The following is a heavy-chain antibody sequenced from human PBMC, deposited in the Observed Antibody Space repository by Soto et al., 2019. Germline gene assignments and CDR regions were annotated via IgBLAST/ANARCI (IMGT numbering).Heavy chain of an antibody. D-gene: IGHD3-22*01. CDR3: AREAPPGEYYYDSSGYYSLGI. CDR2: INPSGGST. CDR1: GYTFTSYY. J-gene: IGHJ4*02. Sequence: ASVKVSCKASGYTFTSYYMHWVRQAPGQGLEWMGIINPSGGSTSYAQKFQGRVTMTRDTPTSTVYMELSSLRSEDTAVYYCAREAPPGEYYYDSSGYYSLGIWGQGTLVTVSS. V-gene: IGHV1-46*01.